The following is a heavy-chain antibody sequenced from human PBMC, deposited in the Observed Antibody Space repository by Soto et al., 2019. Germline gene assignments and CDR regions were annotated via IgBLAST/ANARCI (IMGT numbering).Heavy chain of an antibody. J-gene: IGHJ5*02. Sequence: SGPTLVNPTQTLTLTCTFSGFSLSTSGVGVGWIRQPPGKALEWLALIYWNDDKRYSPSLKSRLTITKDTSKNQVVLTMTNMDPVDTATYYCAHIPITIFGVVITNWFDPWGQGTLVTAPQ. CDR3: AHIPITIFGVVITNWFDP. CDR2: IYWNDDK. V-gene: IGHV2-5*01. D-gene: IGHD3-3*01. CDR1: GFSLSTSGVG.